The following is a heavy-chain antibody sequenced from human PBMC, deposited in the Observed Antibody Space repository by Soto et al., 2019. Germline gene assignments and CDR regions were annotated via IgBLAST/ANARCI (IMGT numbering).Heavy chain of an antibody. CDR2: IDPSDSYT. V-gene: IGHV5-10-1*01. J-gene: IGHJ6*02. CDR3: ARHPYYYYGMDV. Sequence: PGESLKISCKGSGYSFTSYWISGVRQMPGKGLEWMGRIDPSDSYTNYSPSFQGHVTISADKSISTAYLQWSSLKASDTAMYYCARHPYYYYGMDVWGQGTTVTVSS. CDR1: GYSFTSYW.